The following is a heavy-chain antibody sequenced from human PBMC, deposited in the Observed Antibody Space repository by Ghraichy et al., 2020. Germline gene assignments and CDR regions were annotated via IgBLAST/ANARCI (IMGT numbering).Heavy chain of an antibody. D-gene: IGHD5-24*01. J-gene: IGHJ4*02. CDR3: AKGGVEMATIGYYFDY. CDR1: GFTFSSYG. Sequence: GESLRLSCAASGFTFSSYGMHWVRQAPGKGLEWVAVISYDGSNKYYADSVKGRFTISRDNSKNTLYLQMNSLRAEDTAVYYCAKGGVEMATIGYYFDYWGQGTLVTVSS. V-gene: IGHV3-30*18. CDR2: ISYDGSNK.